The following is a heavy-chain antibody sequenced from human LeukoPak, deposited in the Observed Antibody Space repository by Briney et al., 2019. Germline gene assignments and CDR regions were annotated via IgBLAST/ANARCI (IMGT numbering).Heavy chain of an antibody. CDR3: AKDGGYYSGYFDY. Sequence: GGSLRLSCAASGFTFNTYGMHWVRQAPGKGLEWVAFIRYDGSNKYYADSVKGRFTISRDNSKNTLYLQMDSLRAEDTAVYHCAKDGGYYSGYFDYWGQGTLVTVSS. D-gene: IGHD3-22*01. J-gene: IGHJ4*02. V-gene: IGHV3-30*02. CDR1: GFTFNTYG. CDR2: IRYDGSNK.